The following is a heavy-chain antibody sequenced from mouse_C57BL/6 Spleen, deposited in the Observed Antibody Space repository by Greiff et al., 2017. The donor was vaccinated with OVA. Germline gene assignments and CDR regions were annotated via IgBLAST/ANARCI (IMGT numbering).Heavy chain of an antibody. CDR3: ARHNYDYGYAMDY. Sequence: VQLKESGPGLVAPSQSLSITCTVSGFSLTSYGVHWVRQPPGKGLEWLVVIWSDGSTNYNSALKSRLSISKDNSKSQVFLKMNSLQTDDTAMYYCARHNYDYGYAMDYWGQGTSVTVSS. J-gene: IGHJ4*01. CDR2: IWSDGST. D-gene: IGHD2-4*01. V-gene: IGHV2-6-1*01. CDR1: GFSLTSYG.